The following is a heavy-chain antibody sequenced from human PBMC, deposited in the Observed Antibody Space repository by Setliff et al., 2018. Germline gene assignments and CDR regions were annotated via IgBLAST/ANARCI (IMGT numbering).Heavy chain of an antibody. Sequence: GESLKISCKGSGYRFASYWIGWVRQVPGKGLEWMGFIYPGDSDTRYSPSFQGQVTISADKSISTAYLQWSSLKASDTALYYCARIGIKSGYYFDYWGQGTLVTVSS. J-gene: IGHJ4*02. D-gene: IGHD3-22*01. CDR3: ARIGIKSGYYFDY. V-gene: IGHV5-51*01. CDR2: IYPGDSDT. CDR1: GYRFASYW.